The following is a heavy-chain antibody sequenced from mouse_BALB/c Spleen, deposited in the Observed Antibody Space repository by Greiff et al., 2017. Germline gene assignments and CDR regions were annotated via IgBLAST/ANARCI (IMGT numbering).Heavy chain of an antibody. CDR3: ARDGHYGYDAWFAY. V-gene: IGHV5-4*02. Sequence: EVQGVESGGGLVKPGGSLKLSCAASGFTFSDYYMYWVRQTPEKRLEWVATISDGGSYTYYPDSVKGRFTISRDNAKNNLYLQMSSLKSEDTAMYYCARDGHYGYDAWFAYWGQGTLVTVSA. J-gene: IGHJ3*01. CDR2: ISDGGSYT. D-gene: IGHD2-2*01. CDR1: GFTFSDYY.